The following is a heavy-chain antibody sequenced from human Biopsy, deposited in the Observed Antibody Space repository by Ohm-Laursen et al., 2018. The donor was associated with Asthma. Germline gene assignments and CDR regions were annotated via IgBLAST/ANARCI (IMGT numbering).Heavy chain of an antibody. Sequence: SSVKVSCKPSGGSFSNYAISWVRQAPGQGLEWMGGLIPVLGTPDHAQMFEGRVTITADESTSTAYMELSSLSSEDTAVYYCARGYSGSDRIVYYYSGLEVWGQGTTVTVSS. CDR3: ARGYSGSDRIVYYYSGLEV. J-gene: IGHJ6*02. CDR1: GGSFSNYA. CDR2: LIPVLGTP. D-gene: IGHD5-12*01. V-gene: IGHV1-69*01.